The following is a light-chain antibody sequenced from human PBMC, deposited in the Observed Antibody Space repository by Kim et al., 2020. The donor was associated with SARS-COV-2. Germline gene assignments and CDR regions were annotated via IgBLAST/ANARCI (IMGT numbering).Light chain of an antibody. CDR3: QKYNSAPSIT. Sequence: SVGDRVTITCWASQGISNYLAWYQQKPGKVPKLLIYAASTLQSGVPSRFSGSGSGTDFTLTISSLQPEDVATYYCQKYNSAPSITFGQGTRLEIK. CDR1: QGISNY. CDR2: AAS. J-gene: IGKJ5*01. V-gene: IGKV1-27*01.